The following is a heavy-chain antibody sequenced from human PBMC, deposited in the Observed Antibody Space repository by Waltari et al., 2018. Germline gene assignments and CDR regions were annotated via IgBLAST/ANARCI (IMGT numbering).Heavy chain of an antibody. J-gene: IGHJ3*02. V-gene: IGHV3-74*01. CDR2: INSDGSDT. CDR3: TRDSPSWI. Sequence: EGQLVESGGGLVQPGGSLKLSCAASGFAFSSFWMPWVRQVPGKGLVWVSRINSDGSDTSYADSVRGRFTVSRDNAKNMVYLQMKSLRAEDTAIYYCTRDSPSWIWGQGTMVSVSS. CDR1: GFAFSSFW.